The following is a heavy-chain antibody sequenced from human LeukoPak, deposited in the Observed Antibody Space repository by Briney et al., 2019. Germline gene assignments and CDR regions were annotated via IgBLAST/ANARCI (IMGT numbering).Heavy chain of an antibody. J-gene: IGHJ4*02. Sequence: ASVKVSCKASGYTFTSYGISSVRQAPGQGLEWMGWISAYNGNTNYAQKLQGRVTMTTDTSTSTAYMELRSLRSDDTAVYYCARDGVAAMVTYYFDYWGQGTLVTVSS. CDR3: ARDGVAAMVTYYFDY. CDR2: ISAYNGNT. CDR1: GYTFTSYG. V-gene: IGHV1-18*01. D-gene: IGHD5-18*01.